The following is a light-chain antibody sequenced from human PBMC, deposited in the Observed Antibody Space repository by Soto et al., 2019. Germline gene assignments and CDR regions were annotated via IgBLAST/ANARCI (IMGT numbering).Light chain of an antibody. J-gene: IGLJ1*01. V-gene: IGLV1-51*01. CDR1: SSNIGGNS. CDR3: GSWDSSLSAYV. Sequence: QSVLTQPHSVSAAPGQRVTISCSGSSSNIGGNSVSWYQPLPGTAPKLLIYDDDKRPSGIPGRFSGSKSGTSATLGITGFQTGDEADYYCGSWDSSLSAYVYGTGTKVTGL. CDR2: DDD.